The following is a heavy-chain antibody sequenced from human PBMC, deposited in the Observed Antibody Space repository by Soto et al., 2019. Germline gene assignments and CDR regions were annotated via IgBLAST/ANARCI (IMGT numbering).Heavy chain of an antibody. D-gene: IGHD6-19*01. CDR1: GGSFSGYY. CDR3: ARDVLAVAGTRGAFDI. CDR2: INHSGST. J-gene: IGHJ3*02. V-gene: IGHV4-34*01. Sequence: SETLSLTCAVYGGSFSGYYWSWIRQPPGKGLEWIGEINHSGSTNYNPSLKSRVTISVDTSKNQFSLKLSSVTAADTAVYYCARDVLAVAGTRGAFDIWGQGTKVTVSS.